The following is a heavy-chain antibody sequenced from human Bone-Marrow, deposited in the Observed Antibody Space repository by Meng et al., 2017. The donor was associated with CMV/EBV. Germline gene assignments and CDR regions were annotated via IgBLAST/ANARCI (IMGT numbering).Heavy chain of an antibody. V-gene: IGHV1-2*02. CDR1: GYTFTGYY. CDR3: ARDGRDPKITYYYDSSGYSPAY. D-gene: IGHD3-22*01. Sequence: ASVKVSCKASGYTFTGYYMHWVRQAPGQGLEWMGWINPNSGGTNYAQKFQGRVTMTRDTSISTAYMELSRLRSDDTAVYYCARDGRDPKITYYYDSSGYSPAYWGQGTLVPFSS. J-gene: IGHJ4*02. CDR2: INPNSGGT.